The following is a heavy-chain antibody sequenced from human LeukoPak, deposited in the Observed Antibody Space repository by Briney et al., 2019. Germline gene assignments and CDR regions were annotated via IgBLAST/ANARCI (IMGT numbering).Heavy chain of an antibody. CDR2: MYSSGST. D-gene: IGHD2-2*01. J-gene: IGHJ3*02. Sequence: PSETLSLTSTVSAVSISITRYYWRWIRQPPGKGLGWIASMYSSGSTYYNQSRKTLISITVDTSKNQFTLKLSSVTAADTAVYYCARGPPDCSSTSCYAFDAFDIWGQGTMVTVSS. CDR1: AVSISITRYY. CDR3: ARGPPDCSSTSCYAFDAFDI. V-gene: IGHV4-39*06.